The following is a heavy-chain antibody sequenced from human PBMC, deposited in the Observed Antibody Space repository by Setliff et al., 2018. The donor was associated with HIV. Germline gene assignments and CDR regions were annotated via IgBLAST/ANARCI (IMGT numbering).Heavy chain of an antibody. D-gene: IGHD3-22*01. J-gene: IGHJ3*02. CDR3: ARLNYYYDSSGYGGDAFDI. CDR1: GFTVSSNY. Sequence: LRLSCAASGFTVSSNYMNWVRQAPGKGLEWVSVIYSGGSTYYADSVKGRFTISRDNSKNTLFLQMNSLRAEDTAVYYCARLNYYYDSSGYGGDAFDIWGQGTMVT. CDR2: IYSGGST. V-gene: IGHV3-53*01.